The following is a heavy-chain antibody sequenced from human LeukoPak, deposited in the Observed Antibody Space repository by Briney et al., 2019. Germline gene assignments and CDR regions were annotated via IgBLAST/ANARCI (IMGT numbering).Heavy chain of an antibody. V-gene: IGHV4-59*08. CDR3: SGGRRGYFDY. CDR1: GGSISSYY. J-gene: IGHJ4*02. Sequence: PSETLSLTCTVSGGSISSYYWSWIRQPPGKGLEWIGYIYYSGSTNYNPSLKSRVTISVDTSKNQFSLKLSSVTAADTAVYYCSGGRRGYFDYWGQGTLVTVSS. CDR2: IYYSGST. D-gene: IGHD2-15*01.